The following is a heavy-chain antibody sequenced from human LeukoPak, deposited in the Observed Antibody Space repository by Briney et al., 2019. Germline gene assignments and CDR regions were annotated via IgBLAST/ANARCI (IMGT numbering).Heavy chain of an antibody. CDR2: IYSGGST. J-gene: IGHJ4*02. D-gene: IGHD4-17*01. CDR1: GFTVSSNY. V-gene: IGHV3-53*01. CDR3: ARMGGYGDYGMDY. Sequence: GSLRLSCAASGFTVSSNYMSWVRQAPGKGLEWVSVIYSGGSTYYADSVKGRFTISRDNSKNTLYLQMNSLRVEDTAVYYCARMGGYGDYGMDYWGQGTLVTVSS.